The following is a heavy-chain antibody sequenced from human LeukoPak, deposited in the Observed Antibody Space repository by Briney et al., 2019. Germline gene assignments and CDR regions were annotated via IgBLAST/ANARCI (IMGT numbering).Heavy chain of an antibody. CDR2: IYTSGNT. V-gene: IGHV4-39*01. CDR3: ARRGTASSGSYYFDH. Sequence: SETLSLTCTVSGGSVTSSTLSWAWIRQPPGKGLEWIGNIYTSGNTYYTPSLKSRVTMSVDTSKNQCSLKLSSVTAADTAVYYCARRGTASSGSYYFDHWGQGTLVTVSS. D-gene: IGHD6-19*01. CDR1: GGSVTSSTLS. J-gene: IGHJ4*02.